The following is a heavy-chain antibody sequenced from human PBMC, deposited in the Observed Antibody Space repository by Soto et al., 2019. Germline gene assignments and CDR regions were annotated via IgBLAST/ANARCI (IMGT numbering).Heavy chain of an antibody. Sequence: GGSLRLSCAASGFTFSDYYMSWIRQAPGKGLEWVSYISSSGSTIYYADSVKGRFTISRDNAKNSLYLQMNSLRAEDTAVYYCASPHNYDFYCLDVWGKGTTVTVSS. CDR2: ISSSGSTI. J-gene: IGHJ6*04. CDR1: GFTFSDYY. CDR3: ASPHNYDFYCLDV. V-gene: IGHV3-11*01. D-gene: IGHD3-3*01.